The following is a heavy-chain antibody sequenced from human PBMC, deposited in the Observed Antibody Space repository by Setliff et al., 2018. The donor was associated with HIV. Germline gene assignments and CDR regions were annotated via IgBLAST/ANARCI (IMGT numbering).Heavy chain of an antibody. CDR3: ARWGASGGRPDWHAFDM. J-gene: IGHJ3*02. V-gene: IGHV4-61*09. CDR2: ISTTGST. Sequence: SETLSLTCTVSGDSISSGSYFWIWIRQPAGKGLEWIGHISTTGSTSYNPSLNSRVTLSVDRSKNQFSLKLSSVSAADTAVYFCARWGASGGRPDWHAFDMWGQGTMVTVSS. D-gene: IGHD2-15*01. CDR1: GDSISSGSYF.